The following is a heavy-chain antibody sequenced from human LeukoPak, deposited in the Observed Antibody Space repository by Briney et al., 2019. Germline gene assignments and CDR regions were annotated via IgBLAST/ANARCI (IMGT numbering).Heavy chain of an antibody. J-gene: IGHJ4*02. D-gene: IGHD1-26*01. CDR3: ARAARVWELLGYYFDY. Sequence: PSETLSLTCTVSGYSISSGYYWGWIRQPPGKGLEWIGSIYHSGSTYYNPSLKSRVTISVDTSKNQFSLKLSSVTAADTAVYYCARAARVWELLGYYFDYWGQGTLVTVSS. CDR1: GYSISSGYY. V-gene: IGHV4-38-2*02. CDR2: IYHSGST.